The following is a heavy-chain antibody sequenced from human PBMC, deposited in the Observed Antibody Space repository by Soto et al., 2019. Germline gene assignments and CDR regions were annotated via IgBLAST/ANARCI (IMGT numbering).Heavy chain of an antibody. CDR2: IYPGDSDT. D-gene: IGHD3-22*01. CDR3: ARSFNYYYDSSGYRSAFDI. CDR1: GYSFTSYW. V-gene: IGHV5-51*01. J-gene: IGHJ3*02. Sequence: AGEPLKISCKGSGYSFTSYWIGWVRQMPGKGLEWMGIIYPGDSDTRYSPSFQGQVTISADKSISTAYLQWSSLKASDTAMYYCARSFNYYYDSSGYRSAFDIWGQGTMVTVSS.